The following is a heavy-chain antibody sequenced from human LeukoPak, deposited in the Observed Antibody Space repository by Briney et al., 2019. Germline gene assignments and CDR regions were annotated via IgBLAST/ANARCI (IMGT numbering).Heavy chain of an antibody. V-gene: IGHV3-21*01. CDR1: GFPFSSYC. CDR3: ARSDSSSWSFLYYFDY. J-gene: IGHJ4*02. D-gene: IGHD6-13*01. CDR2: ISSSSSYI. Sequence: GFLRLSYAASGFPFSSYCMNWVRQAPGEGLELVSFISSSSSYIYYADSVKGRFTISRDNAKNSLYLQMNSLRAEDTAVYYCARSDSSSWSFLYYFDYWGQGTLVTVSS.